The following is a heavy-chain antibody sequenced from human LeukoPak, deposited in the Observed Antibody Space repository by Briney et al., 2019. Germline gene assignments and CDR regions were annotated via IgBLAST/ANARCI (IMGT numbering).Heavy chain of an antibody. CDR3: AKEDYDLSFFDY. D-gene: IGHD3-3*01. J-gene: IGHJ4*02. V-gene: IGHV3-48*03. CDR2: ISGSGSTI. CDR1: GFTFSSYE. Sequence: GGSLRLSCAASGFTFSSYEMNWVRQAPGKGLEWVSYISGSGSTIYYADSVKGRFTISRDNAKNSLYLQMNSLRAEDTAVYYCAKEDYDLSFFDYWGQGTLVTVSS.